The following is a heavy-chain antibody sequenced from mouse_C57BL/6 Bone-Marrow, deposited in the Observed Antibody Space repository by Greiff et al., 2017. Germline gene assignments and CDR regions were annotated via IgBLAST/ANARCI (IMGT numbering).Heavy chain of an antibody. CDR2: IDPANGNT. CDR3: APDYYGSSSWFAY. Sequence: VQLQQSVAELVRPGASVKLSCTASGFNIKNTYMHWVKQRPEQGLEWIGRIDPANGNTKYAPKFQGKATITADTSSNTAYLQLSSLTSEDTAIYYCAPDYYGSSSWFAYWGQGTLVTVSA. D-gene: IGHD1-1*01. V-gene: IGHV14-3*01. CDR1: GFNIKNTY. J-gene: IGHJ3*01.